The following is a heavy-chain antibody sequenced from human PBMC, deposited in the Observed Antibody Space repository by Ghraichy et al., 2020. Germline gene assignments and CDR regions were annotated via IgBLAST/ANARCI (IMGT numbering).Heavy chain of an antibody. D-gene: IGHD6-19*01. CDR3: ARHGTEMYSSGWYFAFDI. CDR1: GGSFSGYY. CDR2: INHSGST. V-gene: IGHV4-34*01. J-gene: IGHJ3*02. Sequence: SQTLSLTCAVYGGSFSGYYWSWIRQPPGKGLEWIGEINHSGSTNYNPSLKSRVTISVDTSKNQFSLKLSSVTAADTAVYYCARHGTEMYSSGWYFAFDIWGQGTMVTVSS.